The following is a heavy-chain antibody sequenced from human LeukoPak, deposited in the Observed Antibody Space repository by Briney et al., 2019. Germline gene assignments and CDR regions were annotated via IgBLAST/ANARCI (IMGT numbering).Heavy chain of an antibody. CDR1: EFTFNRYW. J-gene: IGHJ4*02. CDR2: IKKDGSEK. Sequence: PGGSLRLFCAASEFTFNRYWMSWVRQAPGKGLEWVANIKKDGSEKYYVDSVKGRFTISRDNAKNSVHLQMNSLRAEDTAVYYCARGLAAPDYWGQGTLVTVSS. CDR3: ARGLAAPDY. D-gene: IGHD6-13*01. V-gene: IGHV3-7*03.